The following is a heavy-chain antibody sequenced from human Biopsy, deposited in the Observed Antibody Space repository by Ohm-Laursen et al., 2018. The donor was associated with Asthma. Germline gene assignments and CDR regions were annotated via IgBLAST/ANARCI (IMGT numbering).Heavy chain of an antibody. J-gene: IGHJ4*02. D-gene: IGHD2-15*01. Sequence: TLSLTCTVSGASIKTDDHYWSWLRQPPGKGLEWFGFIHYSGSTSYNPSLKGGVTISVDTSKNQFSLKLSSVTAADTAVYYCARDVDLRSVYWGQGTLVTVSS. V-gene: IGHV4-30-4*01. CDR1: GASIKTDDHY. CDR3: ARDVDLRSVY. CDR2: IHYSGST.